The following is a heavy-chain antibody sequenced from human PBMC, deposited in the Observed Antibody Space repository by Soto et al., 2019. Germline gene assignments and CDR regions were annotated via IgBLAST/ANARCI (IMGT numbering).Heavy chain of an antibody. J-gene: IGHJ6*03. Sequence: SETLSLTCAVSSGSISSSNWWSWVRQPPGKGLEWIGEIYHSGSTNYNPSLKSRVTISVDKSKNQFSLKLSSVTAADTAVYYCARANLLWARTEDILTGSDDYYYYYMDVWGKGTTVTVSS. CDR3: ARANLLWARTEDILTGSDDYYYYYMDV. CDR1: SGSISSSNW. V-gene: IGHV4-4*02. D-gene: IGHD3-9*01. CDR2: IYHSGST.